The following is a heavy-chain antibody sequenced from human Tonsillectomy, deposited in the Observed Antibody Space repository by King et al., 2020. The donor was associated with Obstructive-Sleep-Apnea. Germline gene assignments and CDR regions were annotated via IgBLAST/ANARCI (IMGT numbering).Heavy chain of an antibody. D-gene: IGHD5-18*01. J-gene: IGHJ4*02. V-gene: IGHV4-59*08. CDR3: ARRGYSYGYELDY. Sequence: QLQESGPGLVKPSETLSLTCTVSGGSISSYYWSWIRQPPGKGLEWIGYIYYSGSTNYNPSLKRRVTISVDTSKNQFSLKLSPVPAADTAVFYCARRGYSYGYELDYWGQGTLVTVSS. CDR2: IYYSGST. CDR1: GGSISSYY.